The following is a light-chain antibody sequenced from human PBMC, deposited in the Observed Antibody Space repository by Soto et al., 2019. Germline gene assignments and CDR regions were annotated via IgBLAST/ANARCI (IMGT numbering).Light chain of an antibody. CDR1: NSNIGTNT. CDR2: YSD. V-gene: IGLV1-44*01. CDR3: SAWDDSLNGWV. Sequence: QSVLTQPPSASGTPGQRVTVSCSGSNSNIGTNTVNWYQQLPGRAPKLLLYYSDQRSSGVPDRFSGSKSGTSASLAISGLQSEDESDYYCSAWDDSLNGWVFGGGTKLTVL. J-gene: IGLJ3*02.